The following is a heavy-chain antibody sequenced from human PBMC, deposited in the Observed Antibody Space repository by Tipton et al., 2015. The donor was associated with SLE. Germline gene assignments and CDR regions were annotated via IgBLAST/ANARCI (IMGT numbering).Heavy chain of an antibody. CDR3: ARGRFSPDY. Sequence: TLSLTCTVSVGSISSSSYFWGWIRQPPGKGLEGIGSIYYRGSTYYNPSLNSRVTISVDTSKNQFSLKLSSVTAADTAVYYCARGRFSPDYWGQGTLVTVSS. D-gene: IGHD3-3*01. CDR1: VGSISSSSYF. J-gene: IGHJ4*02. V-gene: IGHV4-39*07. CDR2: IYYRGST.